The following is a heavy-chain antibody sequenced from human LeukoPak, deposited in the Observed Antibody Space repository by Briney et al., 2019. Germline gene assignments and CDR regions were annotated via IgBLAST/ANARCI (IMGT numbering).Heavy chain of an antibody. CDR2: ISWNSGSI. CDR1: GFTFDDYA. CDR3: AKDGGMVRGVPYYYYYYMDV. D-gene: IGHD3-10*01. Sequence: PGRSLRLSCAASGFTFDDYAMHWIRQAPGKGLEWVSGISWNSGSIAYADSVKGRFTISRDNAKNSLYLQMNSLRTEDTALYYCAKDGGMVRGVPYYYYYYMDVWGKGTTVTISS. J-gene: IGHJ6*03. V-gene: IGHV3-9*01.